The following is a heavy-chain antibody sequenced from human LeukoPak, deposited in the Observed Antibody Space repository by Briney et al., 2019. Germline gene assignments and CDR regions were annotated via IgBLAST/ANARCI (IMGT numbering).Heavy chain of an antibody. CDR2: IRSGDGST. CDR3: AKSYYDFWSGYYQTFDY. V-gene: IGHV3-23*01. Sequence: GGSLRLSCAASGFTFSNYAMSWVRQAPGKGLEWVSAIRSGDGSTYYADSVKGRFTISRDNSKNTLYLQMNSLRAEDTAVYYCAKSYYDFWSGYYQTFDYWGQGTLVTVSS. CDR1: GFTFSNYA. D-gene: IGHD3-3*01. J-gene: IGHJ4*02.